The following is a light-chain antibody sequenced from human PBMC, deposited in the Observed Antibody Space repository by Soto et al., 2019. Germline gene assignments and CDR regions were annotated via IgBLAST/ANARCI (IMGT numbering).Light chain of an antibody. CDR2: DTS. Sequence: EIVLTQSPGTLSFSVGERVTLSCRASQSVSSYLAWYQQTPGQAPRLLIYDTSNRATGTPDRFSGSGSGTDFTLTISRLEPEDFTVYYCQQYGSSPLTFGGGTKVDIK. J-gene: IGKJ4*01. V-gene: IGKV3-20*01. CDR3: QQYGSSPLT. CDR1: QSVSSY.